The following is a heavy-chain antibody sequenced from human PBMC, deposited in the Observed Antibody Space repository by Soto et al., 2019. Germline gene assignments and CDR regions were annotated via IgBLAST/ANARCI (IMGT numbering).Heavy chain of an antibody. Sequence: EVQLVESGGGLVQPGGSLRLSCAASGLIFSDYHMDWVRQAPGKGLEWVGRIRRKANSYTTEYAASVKGRFTISRDDSKNSLYLQMNSLKTDDTAVYYCAMLGGWSGASNDMDVWGQGTTVTVSS. V-gene: IGHV3-72*01. CDR2: IRRKANSYTT. D-gene: IGHD6-19*01. CDR3: AMLGGWSGASNDMDV. CDR1: GLIFSDYH. J-gene: IGHJ6*02.